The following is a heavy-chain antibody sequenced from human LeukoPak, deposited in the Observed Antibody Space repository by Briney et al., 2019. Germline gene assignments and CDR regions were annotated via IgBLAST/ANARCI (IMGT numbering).Heavy chain of an antibody. CDR3: ARVRGTYYYDSSGPSPYYFDY. D-gene: IGHD3-22*01. Sequence: PSETLPLTCAVYGGSFSGYYWSWIRQPPGKGLEWIGEINHSGSTNYNPSLKSRVTISVDTSKNQFSLKLSSVTAADTAVYYCARVRGTYYYDSSGPSPYYFDYWGQGTLVTVSS. J-gene: IGHJ4*02. CDR2: INHSGST. V-gene: IGHV4-34*01. CDR1: GGSFSGYY.